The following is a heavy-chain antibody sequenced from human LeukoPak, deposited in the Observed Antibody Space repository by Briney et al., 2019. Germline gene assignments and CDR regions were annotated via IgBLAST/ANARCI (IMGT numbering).Heavy chain of an antibody. CDR1: GFTFSSYG. J-gene: IGHJ4*02. Sequence: GGSLRLSCAASGFTFSSYGMNWVRQAPGKGLEWVAVIWYDESNKYYADSLKGRFTISRDNSKNSLYLQVSSLRAEDTAVYYCAKGQGYASSSGFDYWGQGALVTVSS. CDR2: IWYDESNK. V-gene: IGHV3-33*06. D-gene: IGHD6-13*01. CDR3: AKGQGYASSSGFDY.